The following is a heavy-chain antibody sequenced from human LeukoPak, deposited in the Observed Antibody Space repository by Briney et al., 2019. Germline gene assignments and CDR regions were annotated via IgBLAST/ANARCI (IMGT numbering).Heavy chain of an antibody. J-gene: IGHJ4*02. D-gene: IGHD3/OR15-3a*01. CDR3: AKYFYTDYDFRPGRRYFDF. CDR2: ISGSGGTT. V-gene: IGHV3-23*01. CDR1: GFTFSSYA. Sequence: PGGSLRLSCAASGFTFSSYAMTWVRQAPGKELEWVSTISGSGGTTFHAYPVTGRFTISRDNSRNTLYLQMNSLRDEDTAMYFCAKYFYTDYDFRPGRRYFDFWGQGTLVAVSS.